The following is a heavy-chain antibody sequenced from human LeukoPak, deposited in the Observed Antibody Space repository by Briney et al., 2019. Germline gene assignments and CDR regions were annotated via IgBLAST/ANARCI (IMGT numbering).Heavy chain of an antibody. CDR2: ISSSGGST. CDR1: GFTFNNYA. V-gene: IGHV3-23*01. J-gene: IGHJ4*02. D-gene: IGHD1-26*01. CDR3: AKGRREQPFDY. Sequence: GGSLRLSCAASGFTFNNYAMSWVRQAPGKGLEWVPSISSSGGSTYYADSVKGRFTISRDNSKNTLYLQMNSLRADDTAVYYCAKGRREQPFDYWGQGTLVTVSS.